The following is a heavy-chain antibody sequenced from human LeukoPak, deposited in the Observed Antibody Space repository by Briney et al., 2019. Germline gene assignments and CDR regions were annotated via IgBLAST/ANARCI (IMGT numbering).Heavy chain of an antibody. J-gene: IGHJ4*02. CDR2: IIPILGIA. V-gene: IGHV1-69*04. D-gene: IGHD3-22*01. CDR1: GGTFSSYA. Sequence: ASVKVSCKASGGTFSSYAISWVRQAPGQGLEWMGRIIPILGIANYAQKFQGRVTITADKSTSTAYMELSSLRSEDTAVYYRARGPYYYDSSGYFYWGQGTLVTVSS. CDR3: ARGPYYYDSSGYFY.